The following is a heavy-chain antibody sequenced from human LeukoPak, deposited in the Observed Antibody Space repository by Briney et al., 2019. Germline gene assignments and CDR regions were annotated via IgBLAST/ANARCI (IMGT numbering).Heavy chain of an antibody. J-gene: IGHJ4*02. CDR1: GGSVSSASFY. CDR3: ARDPGYCSGGSCGNFDS. CDR2: IYYSGST. Sequence: SETLSLTCSVSGGSVSSASFYWSWIRQPPGKGLEWIGYIYYSGSTNYNPSLTSRVTISLDTSKNQFSLRLSSVTAADTAMYYCARDPGYCSGGSCGNFDSWGQGTLVTVSS. D-gene: IGHD2-15*01. V-gene: IGHV4-61*01.